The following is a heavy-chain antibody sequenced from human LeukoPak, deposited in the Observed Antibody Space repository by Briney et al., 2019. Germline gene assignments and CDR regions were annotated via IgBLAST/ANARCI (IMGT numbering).Heavy chain of an antibody. D-gene: IGHD3-10*01. CDR2: IYYSGST. J-gene: IGHJ3*02. Sequence: SETLSLTCTVSGVSISSYYWSWIRQPPGKGLEWIGYIYYSGSTNYNPSLKSRVTISVDTSKNQFSLKLSSVTAADTAVYYCARHYYGYDAFDIWGQGTMVTVSS. V-gene: IGHV4-59*08. CDR1: GVSISSYY. CDR3: ARHYYGYDAFDI.